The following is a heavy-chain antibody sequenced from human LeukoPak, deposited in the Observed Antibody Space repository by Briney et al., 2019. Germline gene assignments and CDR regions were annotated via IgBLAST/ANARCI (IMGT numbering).Heavy chain of an antibody. CDR3: ARSDNYYGSGSYYRGYYYYYGMDV. V-gene: IGHV5-51*01. D-gene: IGHD3-10*01. CDR1: GYSFTSYW. J-gene: IGHJ6*02. CDR2: IYPGDSDT. Sequence: GESLKISCKGSGYSFTSYWIGWVRQMPGKGLEWMGIIYPGDSDTRYSPSFQGQVTISADKSISTAYLQWSSLKASGTAMYYCARSDNYYGSGSYYRGYYYYYGMDVWGQGTTVTVSS.